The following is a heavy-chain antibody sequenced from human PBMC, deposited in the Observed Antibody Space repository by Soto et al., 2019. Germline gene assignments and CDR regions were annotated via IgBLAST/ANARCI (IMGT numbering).Heavy chain of an antibody. D-gene: IGHD1-20*01. Sequence: GGLRLSCAASGFTFSSYAMHWVRQAPGKGLEWVAVISYDGSNKYYADSVKGQFTISRDNSKNTLSLQMNSLRAEDTAVYYCASPPAVITLDYFFDYWGQGTLVTVSS. V-gene: IGHV3-30-3*01. CDR3: ASPPAVITLDYFFDY. CDR2: ISYDGSNK. CDR1: GFTFSSYA. J-gene: IGHJ4*02.